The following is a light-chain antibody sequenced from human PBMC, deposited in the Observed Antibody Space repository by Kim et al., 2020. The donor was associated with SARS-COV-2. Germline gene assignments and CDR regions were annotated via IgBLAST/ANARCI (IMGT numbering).Light chain of an antibody. CDR2: WAS. CDR1: QSVLYSSNNKNY. Sequence: ATINCKSSQSVLYSSNNKNYFAWYQQKPGQPPKLLIHWASTRASGGPDRFTGSGSGTDFTLTISSLQAEDVAVYYCQQYYSIPITFGPGTKVDIK. J-gene: IGKJ3*01. CDR3: QQYYSIPIT. V-gene: IGKV4-1*01.